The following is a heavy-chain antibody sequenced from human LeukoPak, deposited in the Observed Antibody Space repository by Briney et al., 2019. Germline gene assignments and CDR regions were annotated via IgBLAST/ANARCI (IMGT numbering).Heavy chain of an antibody. CDR1: GFTFSSCG. V-gene: IGHV3-33*01. D-gene: IGHD3-22*01. CDR3: AREFRASSGYYFNYYYGMDV. CDR2: IWYDGSNK. J-gene: IGHJ6*02. Sequence: GGSLRLSCAASGFTFSSCGMHWVRQAPGKGLEWVAVIWYDGSNKYYAASVKGRFTISRDNSKNTLYLQMNSLRAEDTAVYYCAREFRASSGYYFNYYYGMDVWGQGTTVTVSS.